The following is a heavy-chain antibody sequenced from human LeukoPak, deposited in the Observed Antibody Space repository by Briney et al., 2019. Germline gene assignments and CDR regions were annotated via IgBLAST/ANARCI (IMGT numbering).Heavy chain of an antibody. CDR2: IKQDGSER. D-gene: IGHD1-26*01. V-gene: IGHV3-7*01. J-gene: IGHJ4*02. Sequence: GGSLRLSCAASGFTFSNYWMTWVRQAPGKGLGWVANIKQDGSERYYVDSVRGRFTISRDNAKNSVYLQVNSLRVEDTAMYYCVRDTGGSGSYPDYWGQGVLVTVSP. CDR1: GFTFSNYW. CDR3: VRDTGGSGSYPDY.